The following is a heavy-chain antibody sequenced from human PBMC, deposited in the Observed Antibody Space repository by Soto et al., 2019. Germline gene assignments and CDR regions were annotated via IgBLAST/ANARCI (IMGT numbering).Heavy chain of an antibody. V-gene: IGHV1-18*01. D-gene: IGHD3-22*01. Sequence: ASVKVSCKASGYTFTSYCISWVRQAPGQGLEWMGWISAYNGNTNYAQKLQGRVTMTTDTSTSTAYMELRSLRSDDTAVYYCARGTYYYDSSGYFQFDYWGQGTLVTVSS. CDR2: ISAYNGNT. CDR3: ARGTYYYDSSGYFQFDY. J-gene: IGHJ4*02. CDR1: GYTFTSYC.